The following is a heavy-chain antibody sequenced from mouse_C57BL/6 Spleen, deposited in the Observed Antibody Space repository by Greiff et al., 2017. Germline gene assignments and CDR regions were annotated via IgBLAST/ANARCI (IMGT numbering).Heavy chain of an antibody. D-gene: IGHD3-3*01. CDR3: ARGTPGYYAMDY. J-gene: IGHJ4*01. V-gene: IGHV1-66*01. CDR1: GYSFTSYY. CDR2: IYPGSGNT. Sequence: VQGVESGPELVKPGASVKISCKASGYSFTSYYIHWVKQRPGQGLEWIGWIYPGSGNTKYNEKFKGKATLTADTSSSTAYMQLSSLTSEDSAVYYCARGTPGYYAMDYWGQGTSVTVSS.